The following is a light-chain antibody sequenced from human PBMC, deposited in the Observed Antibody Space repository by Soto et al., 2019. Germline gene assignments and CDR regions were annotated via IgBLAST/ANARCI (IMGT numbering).Light chain of an antibody. V-gene: IGLV7-43*01. J-gene: IGLJ3*02. CDR1: TGAGSSGYY. CDR3: LLYDGDAWV. CDR2: STN. Sequence: QAVVTQVPSLTVSPGGTVTLTCASSTGAGSSGYYPNWFQQKPGQAPRALIYSTNNRHSWTPARFSGSLLGAKAALTLSDVQPEDEAEYYCLLYDGDAWVFGGGTKLTVL.